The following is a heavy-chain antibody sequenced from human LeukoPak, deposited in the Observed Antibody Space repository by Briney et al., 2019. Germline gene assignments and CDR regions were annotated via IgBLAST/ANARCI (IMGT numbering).Heavy chain of an antibody. CDR1: GFTFSDFY. CDR2: ISSSGSAM. D-gene: IGHD5-18*01. Sequence: PGGSLRLSCAASGFTFSDFYMSWTRQAPGKGLEWVSYISSSGSAMYYADSMKGRFTVSRDNAKNSLYLQMNSLRAEDTAMYYCARLGKDTSMAPSDYWGQGTLVTVSS. V-gene: IGHV3-11*01. J-gene: IGHJ4*02. CDR3: ARLGKDTSMAPSDY.